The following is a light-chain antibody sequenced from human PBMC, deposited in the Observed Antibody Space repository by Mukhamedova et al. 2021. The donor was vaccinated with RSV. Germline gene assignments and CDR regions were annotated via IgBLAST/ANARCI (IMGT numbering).Light chain of an antibody. J-gene: IGKJ2*01. CDR3: QQYYSTPHT. V-gene: IGKV4-1*01. CDR2: WAS. CDR1: VLYSSNNKNY. Sequence: VLYSSNNKNYLAWYQQKPGQPPKLLIYWASTRESGVPDRFSGSGSGTDFTPTISSLQAEDVAVYYCQQYYSTPHTFGQGTKLEIK.